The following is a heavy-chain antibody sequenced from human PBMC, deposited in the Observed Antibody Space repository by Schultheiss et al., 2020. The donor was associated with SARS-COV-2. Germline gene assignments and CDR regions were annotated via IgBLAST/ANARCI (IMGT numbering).Heavy chain of an antibody. CDR2: IYYSGST. CDR1: GGSISSYY. J-gene: IGHJ5*02. Sequence: SETLSLTCTVSGGSISSYYWSWIRQPPGKGLEWIGYIYYSGSTDYNPSLESRVTISVDTSKSQFSLKLSSVTAADTAVYYCTRHVYTNNPDNWFDPWGQGTLVTVSS. V-gene: IGHV4-59*08. D-gene: IGHD1/OR15-1a*01. CDR3: TRHVYTNNPDNWFDP.